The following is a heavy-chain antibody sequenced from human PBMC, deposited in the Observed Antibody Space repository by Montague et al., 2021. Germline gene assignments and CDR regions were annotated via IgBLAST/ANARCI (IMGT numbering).Heavy chain of an antibody. CDR3: ARHFVGFENYYNGLDV. V-gene: IGHV4-34*01. D-gene: IGHD3-10*01. CDR2: IHHRGSIYYDPTT. J-gene: IGHJ6*02. CDR1: GGSFNAYY. Sequence: SETLSLTCAVYGGSFNAYYWSWIRQSPGKGLEWIGEIHHRGSIYYDPTTDYNPSLQSRVTIAVDASKNQFSLRLRSVTAADTAVYYCARHFVGFENYYNGLDVWGRGTPVIVSS.